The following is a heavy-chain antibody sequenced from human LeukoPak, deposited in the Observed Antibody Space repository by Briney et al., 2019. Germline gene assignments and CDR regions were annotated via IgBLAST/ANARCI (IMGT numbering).Heavy chain of an antibody. J-gene: IGHJ4*02. Sequence: SETLSLTCTVSGGSISSSSYYWGWIRQPPGKGLEWIGSIYYSGSTYYNPSLKSRVTISVDTSKNQFSLKLSSVTAAATAVYYCGRDSDRYFGKYDYWGQGTLVTVSS. CDR1: GGSISSSSYY. CDR3: GRDSDRYFGKYDY. CDR2: IYYSGST. V-gene: IGHV4-39*07. D-gene: IGHD3-10*01.